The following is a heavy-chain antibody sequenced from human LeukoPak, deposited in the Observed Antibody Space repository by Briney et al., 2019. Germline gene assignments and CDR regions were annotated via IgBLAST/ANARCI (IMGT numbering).Heavy chain of an antibody. CDR2: ISYSGTT. V-gene: IGHV4-59*08. Sequence: SETLSLTCTVSGGSINNYFWSWIRQPPGKGLEWIGYISYSGTTNYNPSLKSRVIISVDSSKNQFALTLTSVTAADTAVYFCTRYGSGNSPEVLWGRGTLVTVSS. J-gene: IGHJ2*01. CDR1: GGSINNYF. D-gene: IGHD3-10*01. CDR3: TRYGSGNSPEVL.